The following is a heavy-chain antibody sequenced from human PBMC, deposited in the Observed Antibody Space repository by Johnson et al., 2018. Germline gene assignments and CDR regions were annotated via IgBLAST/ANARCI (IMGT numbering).Heavy chain of an antibody. Sequence: VQLVESGGGLVQPGGSLRLSCVVSGFTFSKYWMSWVRQAPGKGLEWVANIKQDGSDKGYVDAVKGRFSISRDNAKNSVYMQMNNLRVEEPAVYYCTAEWDGFDMWGQGTLVTVSS. CDR1: GFTFSKYW. CDR2: IKQDGSDK. CDR3: TAEWDGFDM. V-gene: IGHV3-7*01. J-gene: IGHJ3*02.